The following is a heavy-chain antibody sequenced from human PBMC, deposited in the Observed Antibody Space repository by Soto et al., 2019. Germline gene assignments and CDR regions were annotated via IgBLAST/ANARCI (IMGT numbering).Heavy chain of an antibody. CDR3: ARQRSNTVAGTYFDV. J-gene: IGHJ4*02. Sequence: GASLKISCKGSGYSFTSYWISWVRQMPGKGLEWMGRIDPSDSYTNYSPSFQGHVTISADKSISTAYLQWSSLKASDTAMYYCARQRSNTVAGTYFDVWGKGTLVTVSS. V-gene: IGHV5-10-1*01. CDR2: IDPSDSYT. CDR1: GYSFTSYW. D-gene: IGHD6-19*01.